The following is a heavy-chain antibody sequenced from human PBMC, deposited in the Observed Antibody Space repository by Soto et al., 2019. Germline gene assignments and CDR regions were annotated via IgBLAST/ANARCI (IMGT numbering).Heavy chain of an antibody. J-gene: IGHJ6*02. Sequence: SVKASCKASGGTFSSYAISWVRQAPGQVLEWLGGIIPIFGTANYAQKFQGRVTITAGGSASTAYMDLSSLRSEDTAVYYCARATIFGVVMRDPNYYYYGMEVWGQGTTVTVSS. V-gene: IGHV1-69*13. D-gene: IGHD3-3*01. CDR1: GGTFSSYA. CDR3: ARATIFGVVMRDPNYYYYGMEV. CDR2: IIPIFGTA.